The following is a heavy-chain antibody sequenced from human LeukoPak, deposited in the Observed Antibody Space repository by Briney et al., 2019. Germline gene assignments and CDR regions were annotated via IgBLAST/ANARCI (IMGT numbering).Heavy chain of an antibody. D-gene: IGHD5-12*01. CDR1: GGSISSYY. V-gene: IGHV4-59*08. CDR3: ARGIGGYGDAFDI. CDR2: IYYSGST. J-gene: IGHJ3*02. Sequence: SETLSLTCTVSGGSISSYYWSWIRQPPGKGLEWIGYIYYSGSTNYNPSLKSRVTISVDTSKNQFSLKLSSVTAADTAVYYCARGIGGYGDAFDIWGQGTMVTVSS.